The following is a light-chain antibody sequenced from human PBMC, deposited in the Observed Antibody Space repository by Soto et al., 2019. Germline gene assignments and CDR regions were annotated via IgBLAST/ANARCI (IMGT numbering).Light chain of an antibody. V-gene: IGKV1-39*01. CDR2: AAS. Sequence: DIQMTQSPSSLSASVGDRVTITCRASQSISSYLNWYQHKPGKAPKLLIYAASSLQSAVQSRFSGSGSGTDFTLTVSSLQPEDCATYYCQQTYSIPYTFGQGTKLEIK. J-gene: IGKJ2*01. CDR3: QQTYSIPYT. CDR1: QSISSY.